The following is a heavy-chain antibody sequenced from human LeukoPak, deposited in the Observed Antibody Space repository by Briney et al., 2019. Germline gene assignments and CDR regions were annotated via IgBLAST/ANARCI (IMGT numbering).Heavy chain of an antibody. CDR2: INSDGSST. J-gene: IGHJ6*04. CDR1: GFTFSSYW. CDR3: ARGFTIFGVVEKKMDV. V-gene: IGHV3-74*01. D-gene: IGHD3-3*01. Sequence: GGSLRLSCAASGFTFSSYWMHWVRQAPGKGLVWVSRINSDGSSTSYADSVKGRFTISRDNAKNTLYLQMNSLRAEDTAVYYCARGFTIFGVVEKKMDVWGKGTTVTVSS.